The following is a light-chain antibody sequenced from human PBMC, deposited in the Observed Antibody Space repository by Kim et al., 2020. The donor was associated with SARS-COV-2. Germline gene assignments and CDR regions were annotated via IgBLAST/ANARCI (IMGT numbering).Light chain of an antibody. CDR3: QQRESWPLT. J-gene: IGKJ4*01. CDR1: RSVTTN. Sequence: LSPGERSTLSCRASRSVTTNLAWYHQKPGQPPRLLTYDASNRATGIPARFSSSGSGTEFTLTISSLEPEDFAVYYCQQRESWPLTFGGGTKVDIK. V-gene: IGKV3-11*01. CDR2: DAS.